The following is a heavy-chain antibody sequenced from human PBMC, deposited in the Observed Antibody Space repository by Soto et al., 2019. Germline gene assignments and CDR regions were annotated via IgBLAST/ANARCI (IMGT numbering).Heavy chain of an antibody. V-gene: IGHV2-5*02. Sequence: QIPLKESGPTLVKPTQPLTLTCTFSGFSLSTSGVGVGWIRQPPGKALEWLAPIYLDDDKRYSPSLKSRLTSTKDTAKNPVVLTMTDMDPVDTATYYCEHRPASWFGALLVYWGQGTLVTVSS. CDR1: GFSLSTSGVG. J-gene: IGHJ4*02. CDR3: EHRPASWFGALLVY. CDR2: IYLDDDK. D-gene: IGHD3-10*01.